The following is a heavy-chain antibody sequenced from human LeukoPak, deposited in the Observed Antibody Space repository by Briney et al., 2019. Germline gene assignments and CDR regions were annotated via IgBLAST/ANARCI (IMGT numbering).Heavy chain of an antibody. Sequence: PSETLSLTCTVSGGSISSYYWSWIRQPPGKGLEWIGYIYYSGSTNYNPSLKSRVTISVDTSKNQFSLKLSSVTAADTAVYYCARGDSGSCYVFDYWGQGTLVTVSS. CDR1: GGSISSYY. CDR3: ARGDSGSCYVFDY. V-gene: IGHV4-59*01. J-gene: IGHJ4*02. CDR2: IYYSGST. D-gene: IGHD1-26*01.